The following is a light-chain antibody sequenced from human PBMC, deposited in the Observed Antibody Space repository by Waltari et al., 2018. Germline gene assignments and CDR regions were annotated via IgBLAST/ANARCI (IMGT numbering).Light chain of an antibody. Sequence: QIVLTQPPALSGAPGPRVTISCTGRRSNLGVGSYFHWFQQLPGTAPRLLIFGNNNRPSGIPDRFSASRSGTSASLAISGLQAEDEADYYCQSHDSGLSGAVFGGGTKLTVL. CDR3: QSHDSGLSGAV. CDR1: RSNLGVGSY. J-gene: IGLJ2*01. CDR2: GNN. V-gene: IGLV1-40*01.